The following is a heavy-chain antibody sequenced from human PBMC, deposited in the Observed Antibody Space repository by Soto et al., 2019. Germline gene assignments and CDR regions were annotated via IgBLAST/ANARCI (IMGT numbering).Heavy chain of an antibody. CDR2: ISAYNGNT. CDR3: GRDLTIPEAFVT. J-gene: IGHJ3*02. CDR1: GYTFTSYG. D-gene: IGHD1-1*01. Sequence: QVQLVQSGAEVKKPGASVKVSCKASGYTFTSYGISWVRQAPGQGLEWMGWISAYNGNTNYAQKLQGRVTMTTDTPPSTANRRLRSRKSEARPVNSGGRDLTIPEAFVTWGQGPRFPVSP. V-gene: IGHV1-18*01.